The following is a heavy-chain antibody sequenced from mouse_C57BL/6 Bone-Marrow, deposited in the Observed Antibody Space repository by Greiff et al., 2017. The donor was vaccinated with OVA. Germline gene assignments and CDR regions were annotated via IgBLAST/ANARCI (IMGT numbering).Heavy chain of an antibody. V-gene: IGHV3-6*01. CDR3: ARGPAWFAY. CDR1: GYSITSGYY. Sequence: ESGPGLVKPSQSLSLTCSVTGYSITSGYYWNWIRQFPGNKLEWMGYISYDGSNNYNPSFKNRITITGNTSQNQFLLKLNSVTTEETATDYCARGPAWFAYWGQGTLVTVSA. CDR2: ISYDGSN. J-gene: IGHJ3*01.